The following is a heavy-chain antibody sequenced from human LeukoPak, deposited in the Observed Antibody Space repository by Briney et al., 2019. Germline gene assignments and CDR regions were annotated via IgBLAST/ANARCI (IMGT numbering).Heavy chain of an antibody. CDR3: AKDLNWDQRAIDY. J-gene: IGHJ4*02. CDR1: GYLFKVYG. D-gene: IGHD7-27*01. V-gene: IGHV3-30*02. Sequence: PGGSLRLSCLTSGYLFKVYGMHWVRQAPGKGLEWVAFIESDGVAKYYAASVTGRLFISRDNSKDTLFLQMNNLRADDTALYYCAKDLNWDQRAIDYWGQGTLVAVSS. CDR2: IESDGVAK.